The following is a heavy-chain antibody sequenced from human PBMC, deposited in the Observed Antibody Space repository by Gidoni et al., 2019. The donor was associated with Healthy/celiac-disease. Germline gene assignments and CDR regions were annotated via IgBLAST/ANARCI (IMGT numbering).Heavy chain of an antibody. V-gene: IGHV3-33*01. CDR2: IWYDGSNK. CDR1: GFTFSSYG. J-gene: IGHJ5*02. D-gene: IGHD1-26*01. Sequence: QVQLVESGGGVFQPGRSLRLYCAASGFTFSSYGLHWVRQAPGKGLEWVAVIWYDGSNKYYADSVKGRFTISRDNSKNTLYLQMNSLRAEDTAVYYCARGVGADFNWFDPWGQGTLVTVSS. CDR3: ARGVGADFNWFDP.